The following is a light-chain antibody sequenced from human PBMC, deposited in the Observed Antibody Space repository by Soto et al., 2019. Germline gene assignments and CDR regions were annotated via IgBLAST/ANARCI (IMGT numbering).Light chain of an antibody. V-gene: IGKV3-20*01. CDR1: QSVSSSY. CDR2: GAS. Sequence: EIVLTQSPGTLSLSPGERATLSFMVSQSVSSSYLAWYQQKPGQAPRLLIYGASSRATGIPDRFSGSGSGTDFTLTISRLEPEDFAVYYCQQYGSSPRTFGQGTKVDIK. J-gene: IGKJ1*01. CDR3: QQYGSSPRT.